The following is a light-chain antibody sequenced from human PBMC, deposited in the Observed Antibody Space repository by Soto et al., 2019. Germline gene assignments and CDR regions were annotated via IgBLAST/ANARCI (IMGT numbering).Light chain of an antibody. J-gene: IGKJ1*01. V-gene: IGKV1-5*03. CDR2: KAS. CDR1: QSISSW. Sequence: DIQMTQSPSTLSASVGDRVIITCRASQSISSWLAWYQQKPGKDPDLLIYKASSLASGVPSRFSGSGSGTAFTLTISSLQPDDFATYYCQQYNSYPWTFGQGTKVEIK. CDR3: QQYNSYPWT.